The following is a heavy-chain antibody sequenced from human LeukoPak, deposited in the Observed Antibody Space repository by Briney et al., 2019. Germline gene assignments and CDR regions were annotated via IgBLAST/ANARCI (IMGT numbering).Heavy chain of an antibody. CDR3: ARDGGPAAIFDY. J-gene: IGHJ4*02. D-gene: IGHD2-2*01. CDR2: IYYSGST. CDR1: GGSISSGDYY. V-gene: IGHV4-30-4*08. Sequence: MASQTLSLTCTVSGGSISSGDYYWSWIRQPPGKGLEWIGYIYYSGSTYYNPSLKSRVTISVDTSKNQFSLKLSSVTAADTAVYYCARDGGPAAIFDYRGQGTLVTVSS.